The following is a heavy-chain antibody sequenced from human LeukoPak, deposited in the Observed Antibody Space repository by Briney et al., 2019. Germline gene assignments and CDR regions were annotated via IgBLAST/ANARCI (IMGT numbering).Heavy chain of an antibody. J-gene: IGHJ4*02. CDR3: AKDLVSQRGVGSSEKVDY. D-gene: IGHD3-10*01. Sequence: ASVKVSCKASGYTFTSYDINWVRQATGQGLEWMGWMNPNSGNTGYAQKFQGRVTMTRNTSISTAYMELSSLRSEDTAVYYCAKDLVSQRGVGSSEKVDYWGQGTLVTVSS. CDR1: GYTFTSYD. CDR2: MNPNSGNT. V-gene: IGHV1-8*01.